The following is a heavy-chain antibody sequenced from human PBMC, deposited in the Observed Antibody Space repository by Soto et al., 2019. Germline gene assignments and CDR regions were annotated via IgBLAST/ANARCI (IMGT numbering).Heavy chain of an antibody. CDR2: IIPIFGTA. Sequence: QVQLVQSGAEVRKPGSSVKVSCKASGGTFSRHAISWVRQAPGQGLEWMGGIIPIFGTANHAQKFQGRVTITADESTSTAYMELSSLRSEDTAIYYCARVPRGVRGVAFDPWGQGTLVTVSS. CDR1: GGTFSRHA. D-gene: IGHD3-10*01. J-gene: IGHJ5*02. CDR3: ARVPRGVRGVAFDP. V-gene: IGHV1-69*01.